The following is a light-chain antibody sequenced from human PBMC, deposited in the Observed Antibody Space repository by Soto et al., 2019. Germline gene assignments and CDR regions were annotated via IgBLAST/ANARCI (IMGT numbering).Light chain of an antibody. CDR1: QNILYSSNNKNY. Sequence: DIVMTQSPDSLAVSLGERATINCKSSQNILYSSNNKNYLAWYQQKPGQPPNLLISWAFTREFGVPDRFSGSGSETDFTLTISSLQAEDVAVYYCQQYYGSPPRTFGQGTKVEIK. CDR2: WAF. V-gene: IGKV4-1*01. CDR3: QQYYGSPPRT. J-gene: IGKJ1*01.